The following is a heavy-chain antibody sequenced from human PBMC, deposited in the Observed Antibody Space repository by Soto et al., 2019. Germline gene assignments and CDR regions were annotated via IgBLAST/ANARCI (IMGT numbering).Heavy chain of an antibody. CDR2: IKQDGSEK. V-gene: IGHV3-7*03. J-gene: IGHJ4*02. CDR3: ARDLWIQFMATNYFDY. CDR1: GFTFSSYW. Sequence: EVQLVESGGGLVQPGGSLRLSCAASGFTFSSYWMSWVRQAPGKGLEWVANIKQDGSEKYYVDSVKGRFTISRDNAKNSLYLQMNSLRAEDTAVYYCARDLWIQFMATNYFDYWGQGTLVTVSS. D-gene: IGHD5-18*01.